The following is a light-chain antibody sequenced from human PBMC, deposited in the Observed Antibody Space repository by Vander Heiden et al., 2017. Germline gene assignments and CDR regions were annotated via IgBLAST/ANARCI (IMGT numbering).Light chain of an antibody. Sequence: EIVMTQSPATLSVSPGERATLSCRASQSVSSNLAWYQQKPGQAPRLLIHGASTRATGIPARFSGSGSGTEFTLTISSLQSEDSAVYYCQQYNNWPPYTFGQGTKLEIK. CDR1: QSVSSN. CDR2: GAS. J-gene: IGKJ2*01. V-gene: IGKV3-15*01. CDR3: QQYNNWPPYT.